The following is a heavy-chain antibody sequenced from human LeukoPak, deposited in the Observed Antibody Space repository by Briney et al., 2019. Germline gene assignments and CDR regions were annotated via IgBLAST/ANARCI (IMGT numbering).Heavy chain of an antibody. CDR3: AGRYYGSFDY. J-gene: IGHJ4*02. D-gene: IGHD3-10*01. CDR2: IYYSGNT. Sequence: SETLSLTCTVSGDSISTSNSYWGWIRQPPGKGLEWIGSIYYSGNTYYNASLKSRVTISVDTSKNQFSLKLNSATAADTAVYYCAGRYYGSFDYWGQGTLVTVSS. CDR1: GDSISTSNSY. V-gene: IGHV4-39*07.